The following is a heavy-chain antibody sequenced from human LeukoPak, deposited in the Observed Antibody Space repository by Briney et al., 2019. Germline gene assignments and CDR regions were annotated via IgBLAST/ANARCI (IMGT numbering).Heavy chain of an antibody. Sequence: GGSLRLSCAASGFSFSEHTMHWVRQAPGKGLECVSGINANGYITYFANSVKGRFTISRDNSKSTLFLQMGSLRPEDMALYYCARELFAPGNTPFDLWGQGTLVIVSS. V-gene: IGHV3-64*01. CDR3: ARELFAPGNTPFDL. D-gene: IGHD3-10*01. CDR2: INANGYIT. J-gene: IGHJ4*02. CDR1: GFSFSEHT.